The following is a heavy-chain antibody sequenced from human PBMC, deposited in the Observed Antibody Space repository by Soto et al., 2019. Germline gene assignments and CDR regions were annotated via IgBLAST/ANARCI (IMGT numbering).Heavy chain of an antibody. CDR2: ISSRDRAM. CDR1: GFTYKDYY. CDR3: AREMATSGWFQSYSCLGMDV. V-gene: IGHV3-11*01. Sequence: PGGALGVPGSASGFTYKDYYMSWIRQAPGRGLEWIAYISSRDRAMYADSVQGRFIISRDNANRSLFLQMNSLRADDTAVYYCAREMATSGWFQSYSCLGMDVWGRGCTVTV. J-gene: IGHJ6*02. D-gene: IGHD6-19*01.